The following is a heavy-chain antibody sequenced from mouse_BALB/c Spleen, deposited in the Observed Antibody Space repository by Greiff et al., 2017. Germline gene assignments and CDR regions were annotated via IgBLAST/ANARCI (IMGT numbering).Heavy chain of an antibody. Sequence: EVKLMESGGGLVKPGGSLKLSCAASGFAFSSYDMSWVRQTPEKRLEWVAYISSGGGSTYYPDTVKGRFTISRDNAKNTLYLQMSSLKSEDTAMYYCARHGYYVWFAYWGQGTLVTVSA. CDR3: ARHGYYVWFAY. V-gene: IGHV5-12-1*01. CDR2: ISSGGGST. CDR1: GFAFSSYD. J-gene: IGHJ3*01. D-gene: IGHD2-3*01.